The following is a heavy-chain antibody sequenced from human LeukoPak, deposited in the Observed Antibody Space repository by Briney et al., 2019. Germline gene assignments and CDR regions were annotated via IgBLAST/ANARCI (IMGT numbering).Heavy chain of an antibody. J-gene: IGHJ4*02. Sequence: GGSLRLSCAASGFTFSSYAMHWVRQAPGKGLEWVAVRSYDGSNKYYTDSVKGRFTISRDNSKNTLYLQMNRLRAEDTAVYYCAKSSSYYDSRGYYSPDYFDYWGQGTLVTVSS. CDR1: GFTFSSYA. V-gene: IGHV3-30*18. D-gene: IGHD3-22*01. CDR3: AKSSSYYDSRGYYSPDYFDY. CDR2: RSYDGSNK.